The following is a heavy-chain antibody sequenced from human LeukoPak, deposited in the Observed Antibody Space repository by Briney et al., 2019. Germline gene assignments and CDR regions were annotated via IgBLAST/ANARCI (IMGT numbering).Heavy chain of an antibody. Sequence: PGGSLRLSCADSQFTFNGSWMHWVRQAPGKGLEWVANMDPTGSQKRYVDSVKGRFTISKDNPGASLYLDMHSLRAEDTAIYYCAIWTSGNYWGQGTLVTVSS. J-gene: IGHJ4*02. CDR3: AIWTSGNY. CDR2: MDPTGSQK. CDR1: QFTFNGSW. V-gene: IGHV3-7*01. D-gene: IGHD1-1*01.